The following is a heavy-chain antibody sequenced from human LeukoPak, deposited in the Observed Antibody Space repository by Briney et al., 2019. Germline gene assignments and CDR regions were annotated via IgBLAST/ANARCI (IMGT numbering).Heavy chain of an antibody. D-gene: IGHD1-26*01. Sequence: SETLSLTCTVSGGTISRYFWSWIRQPPGKGLEWIGYIYYSGSTNYNPSLKSRLTISLDASKNQFSLKLSSVTAADTAVYYCARDRRRELLHAFDIWGQGTMVTVSS. V-gene: IGHV4-59*01. J-gene: IGHJ3*02. CDR1: GGTISRYF. CDR2: IYYSGST. CDR3: ARDRRRELLHAFDI.